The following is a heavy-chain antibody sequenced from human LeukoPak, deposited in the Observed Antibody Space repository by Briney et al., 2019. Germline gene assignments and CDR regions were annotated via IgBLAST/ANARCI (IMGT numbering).Heavy chain of an antibody. D-gene: IGHD3-22*01. J-gene: IGHJ4*02. CDR2: IIPIFGTA. Sequence: SVKVSCKASGGTFSSYAISWVRQAPGQGLEWMGGIIPIFGTANYAQKFQGRVTITADESTSTAYMELSSLGSEDTAVYYCMMYYYDSSGYYSLDYWGQGTLVTVSS. CDR1: GGTFSSYA. CDR3: MMYYYDSSGYYSLDY. V-gene: IGHV1-69*01.